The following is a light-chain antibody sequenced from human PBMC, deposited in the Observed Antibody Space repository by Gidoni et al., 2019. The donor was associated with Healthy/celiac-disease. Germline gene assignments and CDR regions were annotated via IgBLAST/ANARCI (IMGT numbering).Light chain of an antibody. J-gene: IGLJ2*01. V-gene: IGLV3-1*01. Sequence: SYELTQQPSVSVSPGKTASITSHGDKLVDKYSCWYQQKPGQSPVLVIYQDSKRPSGIPERFSGSNSGNTATLTISGTQAMDEADYYCQAWDSSTGVVFGGGTKLTVL. CDR2: QDS. CDR1: KLVDKY. CDR3: QAWDSSTGVV.